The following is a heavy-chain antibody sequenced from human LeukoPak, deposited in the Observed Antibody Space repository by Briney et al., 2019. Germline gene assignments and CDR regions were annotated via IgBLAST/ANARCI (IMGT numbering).Heavy chain of an antibody. CDR2: IYYSGST. CDR3: AREWLNAFDI. D-gene: IGHD3-22*01. V-gene: IGHV4-39*07. Sequence: SETLSLTCTVSGGSISSSSYYWGWIRQPPGKGLEWIGSIYYSGSTYYNPSLKSRVTISVDTSKNQFSLKLSSVAAADTAVYYCAREWLNAFDIWGQGTMVTVSS. J-gene: IGHJ3*02. CDR1: GGSISSSSYY.